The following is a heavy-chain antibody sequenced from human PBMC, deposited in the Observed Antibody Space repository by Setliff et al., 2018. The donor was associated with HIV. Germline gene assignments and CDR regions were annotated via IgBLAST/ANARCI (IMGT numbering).Heavy chain of an antibody. CDR2: INPNSGGT. CDR1: GYNFIGHY. Sequence: ASVKVSCKASGYNFIGHYIHWVRQAPGQGPEWMGWINPNSGGTTYAQKFMGRVTMTRRTSMNTAYMDLSSLTSDDTAVYYCARDPAAFVYRDSALQKWFDPWGQGTLVTVSS. D-gene: IGHD6-25*01. V-gene: IGHV1-2*02. CDR3: ARDPAAFVYRDSALQKWFDP. J-gene: IGHJ5*02.